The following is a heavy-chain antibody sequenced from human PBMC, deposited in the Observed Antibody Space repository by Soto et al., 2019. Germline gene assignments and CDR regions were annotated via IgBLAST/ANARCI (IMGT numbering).Heavy chain of an antibody. D-gene: IGHD1-26*01. CDR1: GGSIRNGDYY. CDR2: VYYSGTT. V-gene: IGHV4-30-4*01. J-gene: IGHJ4*02. CDR3: VTVNLVGAAYYFDY. Sequence: QVQLQEWGPGLVKPSQTLSLTCTVSGGSIRNGDYYWGWIRQPPGKGLGWIGYVYYSGTTYSHPSLTSRVTISVDTSENEFSLRLSSVTAADTAVYYCVTVNLVGAAYYFDYWGPGTLVTVSS.